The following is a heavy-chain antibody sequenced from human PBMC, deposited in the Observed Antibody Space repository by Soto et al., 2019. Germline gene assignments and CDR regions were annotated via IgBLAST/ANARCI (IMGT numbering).Heavy chain of an antibody. CDR1: GGTFSSYA. D-gene: IGHD3-3*01. CDR2: IIPIFGTA. Sequence: SVKVSCKASGGTFSSYAISWVRQAPGQGLEWMGGIIPIFGTANYAQKFQGRVTITADESTSTAYMELSSLRSEDTAVYYCARSDTIFGVVTSLDYFDYWGQGTLVTVSS. V-gene: IGHV1-69*13. J-gene: IGHJ4*02. CDR3: ARSDTIFGVVTSLDYFDY.